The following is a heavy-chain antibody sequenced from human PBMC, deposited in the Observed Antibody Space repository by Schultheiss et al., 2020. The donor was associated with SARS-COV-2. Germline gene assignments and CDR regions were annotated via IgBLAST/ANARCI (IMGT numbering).Heavy chain of an antibody. CDR1: GFTVSRNY. CDR2: IYSDGST. CDR3: ARDWSESSSSGGDNAFDI. Sequence: GESLKISCAASGFTVSRNYMSWVRQAPGKGLDWVSLIYSDGSTYYADSVKGRFTISRDNSKNTVYLQMSSLRAEDTAIYYCARDWSESSSSGGDNAFDIWGQGTMVTVSS. V-gene: IGHV3-66*01. D-gene: IGHD3-22*01. J-gene: IGHJ3*02.